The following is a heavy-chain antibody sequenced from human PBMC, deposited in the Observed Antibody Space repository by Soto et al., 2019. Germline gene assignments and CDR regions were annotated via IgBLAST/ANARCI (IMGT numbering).Heavy chain of an antibody. CDR1: GFTFSSNG. CDR2: ISIGSSTI. J-gene: IGHJ4*02. Sequence: EVQLVESGGGLVQPGGSLRLSCEASGFTFSSNGMNWVRQAPGKGLEWVSFISIGSSTINYADSVRGRFTISRDNAKNSLYLQMNSLRDEDTAVYYFERDWGVYDSDIRTHIPHLDSWGQGTLVTVSS. CDR3: ERDWGVYDSDIRTHIPHLDS. D-gene: IGHD3-22*01. V-gene: IGHV3-48*02.